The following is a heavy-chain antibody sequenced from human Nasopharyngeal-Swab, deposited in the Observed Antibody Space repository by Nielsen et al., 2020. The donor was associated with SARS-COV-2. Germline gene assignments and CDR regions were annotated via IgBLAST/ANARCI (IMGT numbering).Heavy chain of an antibody. J-gene: IGHJ4*02. D-gene: IGHD3-10*01. Sequence: GESLKISCAASGFTVSSRYMSWVRQAPGKGLEWVSTIHSDGNTYFADSVRGRFSSYRDNYRNTLSLQMNSLRAEDTAVYYCANLWFGELHDYWGQGTLVTVSS. CDR3: ANLWFGELHDY. CDR1: GFTVSSRY. V-gene: IGHV3-53*01. CDR2: IHSDGNT.